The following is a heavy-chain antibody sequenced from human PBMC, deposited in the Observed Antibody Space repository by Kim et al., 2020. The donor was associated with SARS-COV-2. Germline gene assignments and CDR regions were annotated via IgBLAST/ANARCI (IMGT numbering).Heavy chain of an antibody. CDR1: GFTVSTSG. CDR3: ATAYRDTALVPSYYYGL. Sequence: GGSLRLSCAASGFTVSTSGMNWVRQAPGKGLEWVAVIYYDGSKKYFADSVKGRFIISSDTSENTLSLLNNRLRADDTAVYCWATAYRDTALVPSYYYGL. D-gene: IGHD5-18*01. V-gene: IGHV3-33*01. J-gene: IGHJ6*01. CDR2: IYYDGSKK.